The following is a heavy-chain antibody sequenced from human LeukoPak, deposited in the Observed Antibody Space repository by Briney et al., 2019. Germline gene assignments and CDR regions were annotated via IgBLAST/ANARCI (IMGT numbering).Heavy chain of an antibody. CDR3: ARRRAASTIYHYSMDF. Sequence: PGESLKISCKASGYTFSTYWIAWVRQMPGKGLEGMGIIYPSDSETRYSPYFQGQVTISVDKSISTAYLQWRSLKASDTAMYYCARRRAASTIYHYSMDFWGHGTTVIVSS. J-gene: IGHJ6*02. D-gene: IGHD5/OR15-5a*01. V-gene: IGHV5-51*01. CDR2: IYPSDSET. CDR1: GYTFSTYW.